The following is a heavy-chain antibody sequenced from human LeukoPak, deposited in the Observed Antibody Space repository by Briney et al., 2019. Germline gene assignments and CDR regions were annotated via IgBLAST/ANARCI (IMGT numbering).Heavy chain of an antibody. Sequence: SETLSLTCAVSGGSISSSNWWSWVRQPPGKGLEWIGEIYHSGSTNYNPSLKSRVTISVDTSKNQFSLKLSSVTAADTAVYYCARQGYSGSYFVWFDPWGQGTLVTVSS. CDR2: IYHSGST. V-gene: IGHV4-4*02. CDR3: ARQGYSGSYFVWFDP. CDR1: GGSISSSNW. D-gene: IGHD1-26*01. J-gene: IGHJ5*02.